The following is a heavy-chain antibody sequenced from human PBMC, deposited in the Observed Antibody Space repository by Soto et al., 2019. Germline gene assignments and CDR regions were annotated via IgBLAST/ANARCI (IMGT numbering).Heavy chain of an antibody. CDR1: GGSISSSSYY. J-gene: IGHJ5*02. Sequence: SETLSLTCTVSGGSISSSSYYWGWIRQPPGKGLEWIGSIYYSGSTYYNPSLKSRVTISVDTSKNQFSLKLSSVTAADTAVYYCAREDIVVVTASYNWFDPWGQGTLVTVSS. V-gene: IGHV4-39*02. CDR3: AREDIVVVTASYNWFDP. D-gene: IGHD2-2*01. CDR2: IYYSGST.